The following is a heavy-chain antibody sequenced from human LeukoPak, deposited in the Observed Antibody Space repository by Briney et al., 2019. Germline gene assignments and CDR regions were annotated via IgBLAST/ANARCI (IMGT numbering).Heavy chain of an antibody. V-gene: IGHV3-7*01. CDR3: ARGPDVYYGSGSYSFDE. CDR2: IKQDGSEK. Sequence: PGESLRLACAASGFTFTTYWLGWVRQPPGKGLEWVANIKQDGSEKYHVDSVKGRFTISRDNAKNSLYLQMNSLRAEDTAVYYCARGPDVYYGSGSYSFDEWGQGTLVTVSS. D-gene: IGHD3-10*01. CDR1: GFTFTTYW. J-gene: IGHJ4*02.